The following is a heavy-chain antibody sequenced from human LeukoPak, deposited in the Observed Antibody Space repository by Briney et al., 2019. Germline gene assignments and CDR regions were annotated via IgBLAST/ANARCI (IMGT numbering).Heavy chain of an antibody. CDR1: GHTFTDYY. J-gene: IGHJ6*02. V-gene: IGHV3-11*01. Sequence: GGSLSLSCAASGHTFTDYYKSWIRQAPGKGLEWESYISSSGSPKYYADYVKGRFTISRDNAKNTLYLQMNSLRAEDTAVYYCARDRKRNHRPYGMDVWGQGPPVTVSS. CDR3: ARDRKRNHRPYGMDV. CDR2: ISSSGSPK.